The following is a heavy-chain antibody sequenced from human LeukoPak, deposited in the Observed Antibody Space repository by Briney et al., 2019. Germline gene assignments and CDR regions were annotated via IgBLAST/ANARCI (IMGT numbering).Heavy chain of an antibody. D-gene: IGHD3-22*01. CDR3: ARVFDSYYYDSGKFDY. Sequence: GGSLRLSCEGSGFTFRNCWMHWVRQVPGKGLVWVSRINRDGSTTSYADSVKGRFTISRDNAKNTLNLQMNSLRGEDTAVYYCARVFDSYYYDSGKFDYWGLGTLVTVSS. CDR2: INRDGSTT. V-gene: IGHV3-74*01. J-gene: IGHJ4*02. CDR1: GFTFRNCW.